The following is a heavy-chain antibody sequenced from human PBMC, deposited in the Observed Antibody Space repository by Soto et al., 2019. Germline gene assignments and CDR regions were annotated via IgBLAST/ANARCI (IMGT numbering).Heavy chain of an antibody. CDR2: ISTSGRDT. V-gene: IGHV3-64D*06. J-gene: IGHJ4*02. Sequence: GGSLRLSCSASGFKFSGSAMHWVRQAPGKGPEYVSAISTSGRDTYYADSVKGRFTISRDNSKNTVHLQMSSLRTEDTAVYYCLRDIFGVVIFDSWGQGTPVTVSS. D-gene: IGHD3-3*01. CDR3: LRDIFGVVIFDS. CDR1: GFKFSGSA.